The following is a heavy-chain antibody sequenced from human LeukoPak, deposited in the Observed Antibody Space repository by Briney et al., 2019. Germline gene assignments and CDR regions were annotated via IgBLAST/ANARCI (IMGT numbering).Heavy chain of an antibody. CDR1: GFALSHHG. V-gene: IGHV3-30*02. J-gene: IGHJ4*02. CDR2: VRYDGSDK. Sequence: GGSLRLSCIASGFALSHHGMHWVRQPPGKGREWVAFVRYDGSDKYYADSVKGRFTVSRDNSNNALDLQMNTLTVEDTAVYYCARALSSTGGSYYFDSWGQGTLVTVSS. D-gene: IGHD1-14*01. CDR3: ARALSSTGGSYYFDS.